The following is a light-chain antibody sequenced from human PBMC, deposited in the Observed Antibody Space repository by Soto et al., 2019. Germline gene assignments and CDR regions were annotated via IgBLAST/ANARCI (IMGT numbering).Light chain of an antibody. V-gene: IGKV3-20*01. CDR1: QSVSSSY. J-gene: IGKJ2*01. Sequence: EIVLTQSPGTLSLSPGERATLSCRASQSVSSSYLAWYQQQPGQAPRLLIYGASSSATGIPDRFSGSGSGTDFSLNISIMEPEDFAVYYCQQYGSSPPMYTFGQGTKLEIK. CDR2: GAS. CDR3: QQYGSSPPMYT.